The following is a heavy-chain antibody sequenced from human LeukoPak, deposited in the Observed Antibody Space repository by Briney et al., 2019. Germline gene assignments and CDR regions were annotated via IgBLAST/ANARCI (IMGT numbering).Heavy chain of an antibody. CDR1: GGSISSYY. J-gene: IGHJ1*01. CDR3: ARGYYYDSSGYSPFQH. CDR2: IYYSGST. D-gene: IGHD3-22*01. Sequence: SETLSLTCTVSGGSISSYYWSWIRQPPGKGLEWIGYIYYSGSTNYNPSLKSRVTISVDTSKNQSSLKLSSVTVADTAVYYCARGYYYDSSGYSPFQHWGQGTLVTVSS. V-gene: IGHV4-59*08.